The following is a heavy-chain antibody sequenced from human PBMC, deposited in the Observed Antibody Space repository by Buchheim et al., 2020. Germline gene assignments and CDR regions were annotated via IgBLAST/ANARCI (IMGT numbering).Heavy chain of an antibody. J-gene: IGHJ4*02. CDR1: GFTFSSYW. V-gene: IGHV3-7*04. CDR2: IKPDGNEM. D-gene: IGHD2-15*01. Sequence: EVLLVESGGGLVQPGGSLRLSCATSGFTFSSYWMTWVRRAPGRGLEWVANIKPDGNEMYYVDSVKGRFIISRDNPENSLYLQMNSLRAEDTAVYYCAKEHCSGGSCYVGLDYRGQGTL. CDR3: AKEHCSGGSCYVGLDY.